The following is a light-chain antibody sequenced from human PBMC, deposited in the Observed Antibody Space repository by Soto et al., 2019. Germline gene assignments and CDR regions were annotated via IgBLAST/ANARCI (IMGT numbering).Light chain of an antibody. CDR1: SSDVGAYNY. CDR3: SAYTITSPYV. V-gene: IGLV2-14*03. J-gene: IGLJ1*01. Sequence: QSALTQPASVSGSPGQSISISCTGTSSDVGAYNYISWYQQHPGKAPKLIIYDVSNRPSGVSSRFSGSKSGNTASLTISGLQAEDGAYYYCSAYTITSPYVFGTGTKLTVL. CDR2: DVS.